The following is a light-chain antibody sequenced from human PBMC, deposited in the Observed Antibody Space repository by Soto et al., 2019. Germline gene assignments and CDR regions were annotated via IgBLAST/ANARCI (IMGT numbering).Light chain of an antibody. Sequence: EIVLTQSPGTLSLSPGERATLSCRASQSVSSSLAWYQQKPGQAPRLLIYGASSRATGIPDRFSGSGSGTDFTLTISRREPEDFAVYYCQQYGSTPPLTFGGGTKVEIK. V-gene: IGKV3-20*01. CDR2: GAS. CDR3: QQYGSTPPLT. J-gene: IGKJ4*01. CDR1: QSVSSS.